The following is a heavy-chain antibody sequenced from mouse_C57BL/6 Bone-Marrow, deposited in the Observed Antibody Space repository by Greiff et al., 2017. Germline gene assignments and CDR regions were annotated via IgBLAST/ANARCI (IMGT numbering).Heavy chain of an antibody. CDR3: ARGDYSNYGAWFAY. CDR1: GYTFTSYG. D-gene: IGHD2-5*01. CDR2: IYPRSGNT. J-gene: IGHJ3*01. Sequence: VQLVESGAELARPGASVKLSCKASGYTFTSYGISWVKQRTGQGLEWIGEIYPRSGNTYYNEKFKGKATLTADKSSSTAYMELRSLTSEDSAVYFCARGDYSNYGAWFAYWGQGTLVTVSA. V-gene: IGHV1-81*01.